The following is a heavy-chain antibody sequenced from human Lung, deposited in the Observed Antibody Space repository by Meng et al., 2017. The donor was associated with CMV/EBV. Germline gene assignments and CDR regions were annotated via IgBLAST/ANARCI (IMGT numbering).Heavy chain of an antibody. V-gene: IGHV4-30-4*01. CDR2: FRYSRDT. Sequence: SISSDNYFRSWIRLPPGKGLEWVGYFRYSRDTYSIPSLQSRLTVTFDTSKNQFSLRLTSVTAADTAVYYCVRGLYYLAGDGYYYDFWGPGTLVTVSS. CDR3: VRGLYYLAGDGYYYDF. CDR1: SISSDNYF. J-gene: IGHJ4*02. D-gene: IGHD2-21*01.